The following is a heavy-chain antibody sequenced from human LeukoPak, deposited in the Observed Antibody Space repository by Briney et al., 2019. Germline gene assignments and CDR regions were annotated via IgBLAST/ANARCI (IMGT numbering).Heavy chain of an antibody. Sequence: GGSLRLSCAASGFTFSSAWMSWVRQAPGQGLEWLCRIKTKTDGGTTDYAAPVKGRFTISRDDSKDTLYLQMNSMKSDDTAVYYCANIFGGNSHRSDYWGQGTLVTVSS. D-gene: IGHD4-23*01. CDR3: ANIFGGNSHRSDY. V-gene: IGHV3-15*01. J-gene: IGHJ4*02. CDR1: GFTFSSAW. CDR2: IKTKTDGGTT.